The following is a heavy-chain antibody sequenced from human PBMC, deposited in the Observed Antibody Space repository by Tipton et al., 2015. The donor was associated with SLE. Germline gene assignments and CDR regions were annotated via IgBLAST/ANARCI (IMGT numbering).Heavy chain of an antibody. CDR1: GGSISSGGYY. Sequence: TLSLTCTVSGGSISSGGYYWSWIRQPPGKGLEWIGHIYTSGGTNYIPSLKSRVTISVDTSKNQFSLKLTSVTAADTAVYYCAREITSAGTGWFDPWGQGTLVTVSS. V-gene: IGHV4-61*09. J-gene: IGHJ5*02. CDR3: AREITSAGTGWFDP. D-gene: IGHD6-13*01. CDR2: IYTSGGT.